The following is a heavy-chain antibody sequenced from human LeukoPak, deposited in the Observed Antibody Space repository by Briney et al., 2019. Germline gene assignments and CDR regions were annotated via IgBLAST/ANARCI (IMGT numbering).Heavy chain of an antibody. V-gene: IGHV3-7*01. Sequence: GGSLRLSCEASGFTFSSHWMSWVRQAPGKGLEWVAIIKQDGSEKDYVDSVTGRFTISRDNAKNSLYLQMNSLRAEDTAVYYCARASMVTFRFYYYGMDVWGQGTTVTVSS. CDR1: GFTFSSHW. CDR2: IKQDGSEK. CDR3: ARASMVTFRFYYYGMDV. J-gene: IGHJ6*02. D-gene: IGHD5-18*01.